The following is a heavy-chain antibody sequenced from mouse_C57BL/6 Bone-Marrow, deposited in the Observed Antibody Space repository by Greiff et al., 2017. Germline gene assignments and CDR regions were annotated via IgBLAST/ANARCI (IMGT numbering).Heavy chain of an antibody. Sequence: VQLQPPGAELVRPGTSVKLSCKASGYTFTSYWMHWVKQRPGQGLEWIGVIDPSDSYTNYNQKFKGKATLTVDTSSSTAYMQLRSLTSEDSAVYYCARTGSYAMDYWGQGTSVTVSS. CDR2: IDPSDSYT. J-gene: IGHJ4*01. CDR1: GYTFTSYW. D-gene: IGHD4-1*01. V-gene: IGHV1-59*01. CDR3: ARTGSYAMDY.